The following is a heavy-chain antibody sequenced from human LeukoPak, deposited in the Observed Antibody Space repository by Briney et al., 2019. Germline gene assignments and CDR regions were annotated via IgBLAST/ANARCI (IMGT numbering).Heavy chain of an antibody. V-gene: IGHV3-15*01. J-gene: IGHJ4*02. Sequence: PGGSLRLSCAASGFTFSNSWMSWVRQAPGKGLEWVGRIKSKTDGGTTDYAAPVKGRFTISRDESKNTLYLQMNSLKTEDTAVSYCTTGGMITLGGVMVFVYLGQGTLVTVSS. CDR3: TTGGMITLGGVMVFVY. D-gene: IGHD3-16*02. CDR1: GFTFSNSW. CDR2: IKSKTDGGTT.